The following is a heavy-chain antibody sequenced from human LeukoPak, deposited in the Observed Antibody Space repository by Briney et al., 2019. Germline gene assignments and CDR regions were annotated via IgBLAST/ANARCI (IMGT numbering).Heavy chain of an antibody. Sequence: GASVKVSCKASGYTFTGYYMHWVRQAPGQGLEWMGWINPNSGGTNYAQKFQGRVTMTRDTSINTVYMELSSLRSDDTAVYYCAREGRYSGSASDYWGQGTLITVSS. D-gene: IGHD5-12*01. V-gene: IGHV1-2*02. J-gene: IGHJ4*02. CDR2: INPNSGGT. CDR3: AREGRYSGSASDY. CDR1: GYTFTGYY.